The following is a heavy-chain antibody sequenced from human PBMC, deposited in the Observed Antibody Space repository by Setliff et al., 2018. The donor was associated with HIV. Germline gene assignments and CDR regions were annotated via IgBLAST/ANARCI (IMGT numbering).Heavy chain of an antibody. Sequence: SETLSLTCAVYGGSFSGYYWSWIRQPPGKGLEWIGEINHDRTTNYNPSLKSRVTISVDTSKNQFSLKLSAVTAADTAVYYCAMGDTSLVEFDYWGQGPWSPSPQ. CDR3: AMGDTSLVEFDY. D-gene: IGHD5-18*01. CDR1: GGSFSGYY. CDR2: INHDRTT. J-gene: IGHJ4*02. V-gene: IGHV4-34*01.